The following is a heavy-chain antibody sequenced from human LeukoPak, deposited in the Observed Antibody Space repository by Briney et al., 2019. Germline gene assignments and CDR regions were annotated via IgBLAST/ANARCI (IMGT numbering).Heavy chain of an antibody. J-gene: IGHJ4*02. D-gene: IGHD6-13*01. V-gene: IGHV1-69*13. CDR1: GGTFSSYA. Sequence: GASVKVSCKASGGTFSSYAFSWVRQAPGQGLEWVGGIIPIFGTANYAQKFQGRVTITADESTSTTYMELSSLRSEDTAVYYCARDLAPLAAAGSPYFDYWGQGTLVTVSS. CDR2: IIPIFGTA. CDR3: ARDLAPLAAAGSPYFDY.